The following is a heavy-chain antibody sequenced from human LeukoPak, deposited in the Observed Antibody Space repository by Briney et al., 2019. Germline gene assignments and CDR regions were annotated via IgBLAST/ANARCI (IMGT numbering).Heavy chain of an antibody. CDR1: GYTFTGYF. Sequence: GASVKVSCKASGYTFTGYFMHWVRQAPGQRLEWMGWINPNSGGTNYAQKFQGRVTMTRDTSISTAYMELSRLRSDDTAVLYCARNLIAVNWFDPWGQGTLVTVSS. CDR2: INPNSGGT. J-gene: IGHJ5*02. V-gene: IGHV1-2*02. CDR3: ARNLIAVNWFDP. D-gene: IGHD6-19*01.